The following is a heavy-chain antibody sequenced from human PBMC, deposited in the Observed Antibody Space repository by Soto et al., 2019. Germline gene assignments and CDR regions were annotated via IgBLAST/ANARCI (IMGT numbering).Heavy chain of an antibody. CDR3: AHPPQYYDFWSANQWRFDP. J-gene: IGHJ5*02. D-gene: IGHD3-3*01. CDR2: IYWNDDK. Sequence: QITLKESGPTLVKPTQTLTLTCTFSGFSLSTSGVGVGWIRQPPGKALEWLALIYWNDDKRYSPSLKSRHTITKDTSKDQVVLTMSNMDPVDTATYYWAHPPQYYDFWSANQWRFDPWGQGTLVTVSS. V-gene: IGHV2-5*01. CDR1: GFSLSTSGVG.